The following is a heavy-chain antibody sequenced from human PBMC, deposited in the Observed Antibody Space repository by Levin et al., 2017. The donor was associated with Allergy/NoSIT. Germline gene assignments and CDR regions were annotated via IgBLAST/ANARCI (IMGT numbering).Heavy chain of an antibody. CDR3: ASQSDELPPYDGEWVDEHYYDY. V-gene: IGHV5-51*01. J-gene: IGHJ4*02. Sequence: GGSLRLSCQGSGYQFTDYWIGWVRQLPGKGLEWMGNIYPGDTETRSSPSFQGQVTISVDKSIHTAYLQWDSLRASDTAMSYCASQSDELPPYDGEWVDEHYYDYWRQGTLVPVSS. CDR2: IYPGDTET. D-gene: IGHD3-10*01. CDR1: GYQFTDYW.